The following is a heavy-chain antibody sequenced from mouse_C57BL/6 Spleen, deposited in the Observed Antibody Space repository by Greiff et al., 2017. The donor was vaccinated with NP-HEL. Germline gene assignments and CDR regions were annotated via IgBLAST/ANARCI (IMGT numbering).Heavy chain of an antibody. CDR1: GYTFTSYW. V-gene: IGHV1-5*01. CDR3: TRGTTVVADYAMDY. D-gene: IGHD1-1*01. Sequence: VQLQQSGTVLARPGASVKMSCKTSGYTFTSYWMHWVKQRPGQGLEWIGAIYPGNSDTSYNQKFKGKAKLTAVTSASTAYMELSSLTNEDSAVYYCTRGTTVVADYAMDYWGQGTSVTVSS. CDR2: IYPGNSDT. J-gene: IGHJ4*01.